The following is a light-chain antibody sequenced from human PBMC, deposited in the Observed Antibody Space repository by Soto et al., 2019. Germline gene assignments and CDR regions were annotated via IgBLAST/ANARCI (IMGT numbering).Light chain of an antibody. V-gene: IGKV3-20*01. J-gene: IGKJ1*01. CDR3: QQYDNSPLT. CDR2: GAS. CDR1: QSVSGNY. Sequence: EIVLTQSPGTLSLSPGERATLSCRASQSVSGNYVAWFQQKPGQAPRLLIYGASRKPTGIPDRFSGSGSGTDFTLTITRLEPEDFAVYYCQQYDNSPLTFGQGTKVEIK.